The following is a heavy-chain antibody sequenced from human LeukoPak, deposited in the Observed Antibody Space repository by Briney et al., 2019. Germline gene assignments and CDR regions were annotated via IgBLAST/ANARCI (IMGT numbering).Heavy chain of an antibody. Sequence: PSETLSLTCTVSGGSISSGDYYWCWIRQPPGKGLGWIGYIYYSGSTYYNPSLKSRVTISVDTSKNQFSLKLSSVTSADTAVYYSARARGDYYGSGSYDYWGQGTLVTVSS. CDR3: ARARGDYYGSGSYDY. D-gene: IGHD3-10*01. CDR2: IYYSGST. V-gene: IGHV4-30-4*01. CDR1: GGSISSGDYY. J-gene: IGHJ4*02.